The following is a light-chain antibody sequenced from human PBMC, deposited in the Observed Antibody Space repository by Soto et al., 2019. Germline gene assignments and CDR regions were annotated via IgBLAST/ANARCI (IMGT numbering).Light chain of an antibody. CDR3: SSYTSSTTDV. Sequence: QSVLTQPASVSASPGQSIAISCTGTSSDVGGYNYVSWYQQHPGKAPKLMIYDVSNRPSGVSNRFSGSKSGNTASLTISGLQAEDEADYYCSSYTSSTTDVFGTGTQLTVL. CDR2: DVS. J-gene: IGLJ1*01. V-gene: IGLV2-14*01. CDR1: SSDVGGYNY.